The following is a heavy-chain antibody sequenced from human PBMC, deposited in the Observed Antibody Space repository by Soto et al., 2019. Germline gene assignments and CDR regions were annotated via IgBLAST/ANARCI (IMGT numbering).Heavy chain of an antibody. CDR2: VWYDGNNE. CDR3: ARDFATGTTSYMDV. J-gene: IGHJ6*03. D-gene: IGHD1-1*01. CDR1: GFTFRTYG. Sequence: QVQLVESGGGVVQPGRSLRLSCAASGFTFRTYGMHWVRQAPGKGLEWVAIVWYDGNNEYYADSVMGRFTISRDNSKNTLYLQMNILRAEDTAVYYCARDFATGTTSYMDVWGKGTTVTVSS. V-gene: IGHV3-33*01.